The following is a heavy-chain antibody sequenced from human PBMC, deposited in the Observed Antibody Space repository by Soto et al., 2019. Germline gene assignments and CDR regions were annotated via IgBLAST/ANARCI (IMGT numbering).Heavy chain of an antibody. V-gene: IGHV1-18*01. CDR1: GYTFTSYG. J-gene: IGHJ4*02. CDR2: IRAYNGNT. CDR3: ARWSQLTAPGGFDY. Sequence: QVQLVQSGAEVKKPGASVKVSCKASGYTFTSYGISWVRQAPGQGLEWMGWIRAYNGNTNYAQKLQGRVTMTTDTSTTTAYMELRSLRSDYTAVYYCARWSQLTAPGGFDYWGQGTLVTVSS. D-gene: IGHD2-21*02.